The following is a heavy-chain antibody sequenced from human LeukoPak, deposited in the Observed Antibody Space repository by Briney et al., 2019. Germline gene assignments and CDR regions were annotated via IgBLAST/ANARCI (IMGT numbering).Heavy chain of an antibody. V-gene: IGHV1-18*01. CDR2: ISAYNGDT. J-gene: IGHJ3*02. Sequence: ASVKVSCKASGYTFTRYGISWVRQAPGQGLEWMGWISAYNGDTNYAQKFQGRVTITRNTSISTAYMELSSLRSEDTAVYYCARGKMQWLAPGSAFDIWGQGTMVTVSS. D-gene: IGHD6-19*01. CDR3: ARGKMQWLAPGSAFDI. CDR1: GYTFTRYG.